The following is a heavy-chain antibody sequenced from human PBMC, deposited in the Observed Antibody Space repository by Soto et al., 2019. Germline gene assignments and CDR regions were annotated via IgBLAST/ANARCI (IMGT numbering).Heavy chain of an antibody. CDR2: IYHSGST. Sequence: TLSLTCAVSGGSISSGGYSWSWFRQPPGKGLARIGYIYHSGSTYYNPSLKSRVTISVDRSNNQFSLKLSSVTAAEKALYYCDRAAIQQNYDILTAYYKMPRRDYYGMDVWGQGNTVT. V-gene: IGHV4-30-2*01. D-gene: IGHD3-9*01. J-gene: IGHJ6*02. CDR1: GGSISSGGYS. CDR3: DRAAIQQNYDILTAYYKMPRRDYYGMDV.